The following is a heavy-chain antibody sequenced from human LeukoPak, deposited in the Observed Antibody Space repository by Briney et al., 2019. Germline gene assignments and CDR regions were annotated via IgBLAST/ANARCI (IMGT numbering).Heavy chain of an antibody. Sequence: GGSLRLSCAASGFTFSDYYMSWVRQAPGKRLEWVSYISSSGSTIYYADSVEGRFTISRDNAKNSLYLQMNSLRAEDTAVYYCARVSSYSYGQHFDYWGQGTLVTVSS. CDR1: GFTFSDYY. D-gene: IGHD5-18*01. CDR3: ARVSSYSYGQHFDY. CDR2: ISSSGSTI. J-gene: IGHJ4*02. V-gene: IGHV3-11*01.